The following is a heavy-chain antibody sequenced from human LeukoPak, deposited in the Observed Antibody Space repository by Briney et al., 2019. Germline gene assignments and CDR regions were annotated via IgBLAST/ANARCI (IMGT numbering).Heavy chain of an antibody. V-gene: IGHV3-74*01. D-gene: IGHD1-14*01. CDR1: GFTFGNSW. Sequence: GGSLRLSCAASGFTFGNSWVHWVRQAPGKGLVWVSLINADGSTATYADSVKGRFTISRDSARNTPSLQMNSLTIEDTAVYYCVVVVEPPDSDGFDVWGQGTMITVSS. J-gene: IGHJ3*01. CDR3: VVVVEPPDSDGFDV. CDR2: INADGSTA.